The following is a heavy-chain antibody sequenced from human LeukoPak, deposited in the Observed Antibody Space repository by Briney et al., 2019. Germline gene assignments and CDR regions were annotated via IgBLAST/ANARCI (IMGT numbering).Heavy chain of an antibody. CDR1: GYTFTTFA. V-gene: IGHV1-18*01. D-gene: IGHD4-17*01. Sequence: GASVKVSCKVSGYTFTTFAINWVRQAPGQGLEWMGWISANNGNTNYAQKLQGRVTMTTDTSTDTAYMELRSLRSDDTAIYYCAGAVTVTTGPLGYWGQGTLVTVSS. CDR2: ISANNGNT. CDR3: AGAVTVTTGPLGY. J-gene: IGHJ4*02.